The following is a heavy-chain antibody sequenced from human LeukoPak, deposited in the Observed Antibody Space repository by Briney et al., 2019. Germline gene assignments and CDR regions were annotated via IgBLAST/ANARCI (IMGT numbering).Heavy chain of an antibody. J-gene: IGHJ3*02. CDR3: AKALYYDSSGYYDAFDI. D-gene: IGHD3-22*01. V-gene: IGHV3-23*01. CDR2: ISGSGGST. CDR1: GFTFSSYS. Sequence: GGSLRLSCAASGFTFSSYSMNWVRQAPGKGLEWVSAISGSGGSTYYADSVKGRFTISRDNSKNTLYLQMNSLRAEDTAVYYCAKALYYDSSGYYDAFDIWGQGTMVTVSS.